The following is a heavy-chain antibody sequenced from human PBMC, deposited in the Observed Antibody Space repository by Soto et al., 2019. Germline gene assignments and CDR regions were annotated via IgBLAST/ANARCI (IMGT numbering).Heavy chain of an antibody. CDR1: GYTFTSYG. D-gene: IGHD3-10*01. J-gene: IGHJ4*02. CDR3: XXXRDYGSGXYFDY. V-gene: IGHV1-18*01. CDR2: ISAYNGNT. Sequence: QVQLVQSGAEVKKPGASVKVSCKASGYTFTSYGISWVRQAPGXGLEWMGWISAYNGNTNYAQKLQGRVTMTTDTXXXXXXXXXXXXXXXXXXXXYCXXXRDYGSGXYFDYWGQGTLVTVSS.